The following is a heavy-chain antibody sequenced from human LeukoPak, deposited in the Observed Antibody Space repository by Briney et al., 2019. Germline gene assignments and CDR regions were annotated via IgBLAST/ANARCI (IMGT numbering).Heavy chain of an antibody. V-gene: IGHV3-23*01. CDR2: ISGSGGST. Sequence: PGGSLRLSCAASGFTFSSYAMSWVRQAPGKGLEWVSAISGSGGSTYYADSVKGRFTISRDNSKNTLYLQMNSLRAEDTAVYYCAKARPLYYDFWSGYFDCWGQGTLVTVSS. CDR1: GFTFSSYA. CDR3: AKARPLYYDFWSGYFDC. J-gene: IGHJ4*02. D-gene: IGHD3-3*01.